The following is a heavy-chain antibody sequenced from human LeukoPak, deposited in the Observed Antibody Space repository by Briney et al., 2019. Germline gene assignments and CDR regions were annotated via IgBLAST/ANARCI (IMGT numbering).Heavy chain of an antibody. CDR3: AGDSCGGGGCHYWYFDL. CDR1: GYTFTSYG. D-gene: IGHD6-19*01. Sequence: ASVKVSCKASGYTFTSYGISWVRQALGQGLEWMGWISAYNGNTNYAQKLQGRVTMTTDTSTSTAYMELRSLRSDDTAVYYCAGDSCGGGGCHYWYFDLWGRGTLVTVSS. J-gene: IGHJ2*01. V-gene: IGHV1-18*01. CDR2: ISAYNGNT.